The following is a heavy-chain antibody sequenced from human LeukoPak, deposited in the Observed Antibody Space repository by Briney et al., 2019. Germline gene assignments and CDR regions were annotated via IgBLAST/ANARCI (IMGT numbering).Heavy chain of an antibody. J-gene: IGHJ4*02. CDR2: IRSSTSNI. V-gene: IGHV3-21*01. CDR3: ARNAGSGYYSW. CDR1: GFSFSDYS. Sequence: GGSLRLSCAASGFSFSDYSMSWVRQAPGKGLEWVSSIRSSTSNIYYADSVKGRFTISRDNAKNSLYLQMNSLRAEDTAVYYCARNAGSGYYSWWGQGTLVTVSS. D-gene: IGHD3-3*01.